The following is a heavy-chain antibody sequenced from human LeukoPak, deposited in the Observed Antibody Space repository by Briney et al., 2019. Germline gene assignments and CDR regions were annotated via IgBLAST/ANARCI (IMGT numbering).Heavy chain of an antibody. CDR2: IIPIFGTA. Sequence: SVKVSCKSSGGSFSTYTISWVRQAPGQGLEWMGRIIPIFGTANYAQKFQGRVTITTDESTSTAYMELSSLRSEDTAVYYCARSEQQLVNFDYWGQGTLVTVSS. D-gene: IGHD6-13*01. V-gene: IGHV1-69*05. CDR1: GGSFSTYT. J-gene: IGHJ4*02. CDR3: ARSEQQLVNFDY.